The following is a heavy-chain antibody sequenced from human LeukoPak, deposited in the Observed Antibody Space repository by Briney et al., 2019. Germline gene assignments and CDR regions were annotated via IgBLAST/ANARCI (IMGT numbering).Heavy chain of an antibody. CDR2: IYYSGST. CDR1: GGPISSYY. V-gene: IGHV4-59*01. Sequence: PSEALSLTCTVSGGPISSYYWSWIRQPPGKGLEWIGYIYYSGSTYYNPSLKSRITISVDTSKNQFSLKVNSVTAADTAVYYCARTKPLDPFDFWGQGTLVTVSS. J-gene: IGHJ3*01. CDR3: ARTKPLDPFDF.